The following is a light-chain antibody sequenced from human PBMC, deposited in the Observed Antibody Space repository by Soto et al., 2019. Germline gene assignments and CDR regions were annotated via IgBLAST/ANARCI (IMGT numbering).Light chain of an antibody. Sequence: EIVMTQSPATLSVSPGERATLSCRASQSVSSNLAWYQQKHGQAHRLLIYGASTRATGIPARFSGSGSGTEFTLTISSLQSEDFAVYYCQQYNNWPAGTFGQGTKLDIK. CDR2: GAS. J-gene: IGKJ1*01. CDR1: QSVSSN. CDR3: QQYNNWPAGT. V-gene: IGKV3-15*01.